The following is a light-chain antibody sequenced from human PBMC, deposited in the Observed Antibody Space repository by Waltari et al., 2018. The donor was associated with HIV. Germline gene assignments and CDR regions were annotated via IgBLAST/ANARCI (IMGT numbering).Light chain of an antibody. V-gene: IGLV2-11*01. CDR2: DVN. CDR1: SSDVGGYHY. Sequence: QSALTQPRSMSGSPGQSVTISCTGTSSDVGGYHYVSWYQQHPGKAPKLMIFDVNKRPSGVPDRFSGSKSGNTASLTISGLQAEDEADYYCCPYADKYTWVFGGGTKLAVL. CDR3: CPYADKYTWV. J-gene: IGLJ3*02.